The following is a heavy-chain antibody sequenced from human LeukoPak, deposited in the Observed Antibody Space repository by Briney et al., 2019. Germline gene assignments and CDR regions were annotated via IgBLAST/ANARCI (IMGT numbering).Heavy chain of an antibody. CDR1: GYTFRSYG. V-gene: IGHV1-18*01. J-gene: IGHJ4*02. Sequence: ASVTVSCKASGYTFRSYGISWVRQAPGQGLEWMGWISGYNGNTNYAQKLQGRLTMTTDTSTSTAYMELRSLRSDDTAVYYCARDEAWGSPVDSGYNYGARYLDYWGQGTLVTVSS. CDR2: ISGYNGNT. D-gene: IGHD5-18*01. CDR3: ARDEAWGSPVDSGYNYGARYLDY.